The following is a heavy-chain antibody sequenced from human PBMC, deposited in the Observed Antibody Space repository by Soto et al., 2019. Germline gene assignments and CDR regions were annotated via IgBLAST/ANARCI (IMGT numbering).Heavy chain of an antibody. CDR3: ARALVLGVGALSQ. J-gene: IGHJ4*02. D-gene: IGHD1-26*01. CDR2: ISDSGSLT. CDR1: GFTFSAYY. Sequence: QVQLVESGGGLVKPEGSLRLSCAASGFTFSAYYMSWIRQAPGKGLEWDSYISDSGSLTHYGDSVKGRFTISRDNAKASLYLQMDSLRAEDTAIYYCARALVLGVGALSQWGQGTLVTVSS. V-gene: IGHV3-11*01.